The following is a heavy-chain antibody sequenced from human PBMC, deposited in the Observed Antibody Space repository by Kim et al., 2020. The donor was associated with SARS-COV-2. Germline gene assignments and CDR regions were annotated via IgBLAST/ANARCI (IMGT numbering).Heavy chain of an antibody. V-gene: IGHV4-39*01. CDR1: GGSISSSSYY. J-gene: IGHJ4*02. Sequence: SETLSLTCTVSGGSISSSSYYWGWIRQPPGKGLEWIGSIYYSGSTYYNPSLKSRVTISVDTSKNQFSLKLSSVTAADTAVYYCARHARRGVLVASPYYFDYWGQGTLVTVSS. CDR2: IYYSGST. D-gene: IGHD2-15*01. CDR3: ARHARRGVLVASPYYFDY.